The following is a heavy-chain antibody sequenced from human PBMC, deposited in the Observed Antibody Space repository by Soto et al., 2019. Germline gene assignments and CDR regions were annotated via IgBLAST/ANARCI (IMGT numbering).Heavy chain of an antibody. CDR3: AREPATAKPEGVDF. CDR2: INPNSGGT. Sequence: QVQLVQSGAEVWKPGASVKVSCKASGYTFSDYYIHWVRQAPGQGLERMGWINPNSGGTKYAPKFQGGVTMTRDTSITTAYMELSRLRSGDTAVYYCAREPATAKPEGVDFWGQGTLVTVSS. J-gene: IGHJ4*02. V-gene: IGHV1-2*02. D-gene: IGHD1-1*01. CDR1: GYTFSDYY.